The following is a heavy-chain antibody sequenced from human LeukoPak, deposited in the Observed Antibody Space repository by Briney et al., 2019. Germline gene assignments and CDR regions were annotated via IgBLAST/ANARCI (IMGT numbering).Heavy chain of an antibody. CDR1: GDSMSTSY. J-gene: IGHJ4*02. CDR3: ARGWRGDHFDY. Sequence: PSEILSLTCTVSGDSMSTSYWSWIRQPLGKGLEWIGYFYHSGTDYNPSLKSRVTISGDMSNNQFSLKLSSVTAADTAIYYCARGWRGDHFDYWGQGTLVSVSS. D-gene: IGHD3-16*01. CDR2: FYHSGT. V-gene: IGHV4-59*01.